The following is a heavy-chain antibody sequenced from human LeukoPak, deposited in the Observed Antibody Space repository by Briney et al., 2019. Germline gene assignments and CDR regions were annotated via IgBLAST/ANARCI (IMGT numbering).Heavy chain of an antibody. CDR1: GFTFSSYW. CDR3: AKVAVEATNY. D-gene: IGHD1-26*01. Sequence: GGSLRLSCAASGFTFSSYWMNWVRQAPGKGLEWVAIIKQDGTETFYVDSVKGRFTISRDNVKNSLYLQMNSLRAEDTAVYYCAKVAVEATNYWGQGTLVTVSS. CDR2: IKQDGTET. V-gene: IGHV3-7*03. J-gene: IGHJ4*02.